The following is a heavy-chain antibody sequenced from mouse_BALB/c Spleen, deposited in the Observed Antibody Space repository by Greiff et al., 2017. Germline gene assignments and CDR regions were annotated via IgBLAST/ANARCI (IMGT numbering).Heavy chain of an antibody. J-gene: IGHJ4*01. CDR1: GYTFTDYV. V-gene: IGHV1-81*01. Sequence: QVQLQQSGPELVKPGASVKMSCKASGYTFTDYVISWVKQRTGQGLEWIGEIYPGSGSTYYNEKFKGKATLTADKSSNTAYMQLSSLTPEDSAVYFCARMDYYGSSYDYAMDYWGQGTSVTVSS. CDR3: ARMDYYGSSYDYAMDY. D-gene: IGHD1-1*01. CDR2: IYPGSGST.